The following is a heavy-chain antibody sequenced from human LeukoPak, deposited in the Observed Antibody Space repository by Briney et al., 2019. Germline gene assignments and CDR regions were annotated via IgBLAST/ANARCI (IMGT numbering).Heavy chain of an antibody. D-gene: IGHD2/OR15-2a*01. CDR3: ARDPRAFLGYYYYGMDV. CDR1: GYSISSGYY. V-gene: IGHV4-38-2*02. CDR2: IYHSGST. J-gene: IGHJ6*02. Sequence: YPSETLSLTCTVSGYSISSGYYWGWIRQPPGKGLEWIGSIYHSGSTYYNPSLKSRVTISVDTSKNQFSLKLSSVTAADTAVYYCARDPRAFLGYYYYGMDVWGQGTTVTVSS.